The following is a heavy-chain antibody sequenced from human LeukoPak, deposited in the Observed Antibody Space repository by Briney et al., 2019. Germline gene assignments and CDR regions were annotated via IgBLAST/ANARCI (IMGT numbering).Heavy chain of an antibody. Sequence: PGRSLRLSCAASGFTFSSYGMHWVRQAPGKGLDWVSAISGSGDSTYYADSVKGRFTISRDDSKNTLFLQMNSLRAEDTAVYYCARSRTAMVKVWFDPWGQGTLVTVSS. D-gene: IGHD5-18*01. CDR3: ARSRTAMVKVWFDP. CDR2: ISGSGDST. V-gene: IGHV3-23*01. CDR1: GFTFSSYG. J-gene: IGHJ5*02.